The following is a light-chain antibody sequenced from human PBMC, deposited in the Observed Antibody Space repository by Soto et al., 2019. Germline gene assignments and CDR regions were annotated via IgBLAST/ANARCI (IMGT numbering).Light chain of an antibody. V-gene: IGKV4-1*01. CDR3: QQYYSTPQT. CDR1: QSVLYTSNNKNY. CDR2: WAS. Sequence: DFVMTQSPDSLAVSLGERATIHCKSSQSVLYTSNNKNYLAWYQQKPGQPPKLLIYWASTRESGVPDRFSGSGSGTDFTHTISSLQAEDVAVYYCQQYYSTPQTFGQGTKVEIK. J-gene: IGKJ1*01.